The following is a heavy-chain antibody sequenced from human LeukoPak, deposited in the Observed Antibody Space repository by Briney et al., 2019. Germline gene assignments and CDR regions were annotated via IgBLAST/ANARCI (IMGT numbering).Heavy chain of an antibody. Sequence: PGGSLRLSCGASGFTFNSYSMNWVRQAPGKGLEWVSYISSTSRIYYADSVKGRFTISRDSARRSLFLQMNSLRDEDTAVYYCARDIHWAFDYWGQGTLVTVSS. D-gene: IGHD7-27*01. V-gene: IGHV3-48*02. CDR1: GFTFNSYS. CDR3: ARDIHWAFDY. J-gene: IGHJ4*02. CDR2: ISSTSRI.